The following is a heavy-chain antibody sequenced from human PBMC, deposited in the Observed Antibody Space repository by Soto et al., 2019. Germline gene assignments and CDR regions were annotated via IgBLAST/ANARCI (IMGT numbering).Heavy chain of an antibody. CDR2: ISNGAGRT. Sequence: PGGSLRLSCGASGVTFSAYPMILGRQAPGKGLEWVSTISNGAGRTFYADSVKGRFTISRDNSKNTLYLQMNSLRAEDTAVYYCAKAAERFVDHHYHHAVWGQRTTVTVSS. CDR3: AKAAERFVDHHYHHAV. CDR1: GVTFSAYP. J-gene: IGHJ6*02. V-gene: IGHV3-23*01. D-gene: IGHD1-26*01.